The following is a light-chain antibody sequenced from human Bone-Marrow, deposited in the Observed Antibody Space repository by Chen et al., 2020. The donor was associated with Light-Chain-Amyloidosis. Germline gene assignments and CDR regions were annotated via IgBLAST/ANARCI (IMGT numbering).Light chain of an antibody. CDR2: RDT. V-gene: IGLV3-25*03. CDR1: DLPTKY. Sequence: SYELPHTPSVSFSPGQTARIPCSGDDLPTKYAYWYQQKPGQAPVLVIQRDTERPSGISERFSGSSSGTTATLTISGVQAEDEADYHCQSADSSGTYEVIFGGGTKLTVL. CDR3: QSADSSGTYEVI. J-gene: IGLJ2*01.